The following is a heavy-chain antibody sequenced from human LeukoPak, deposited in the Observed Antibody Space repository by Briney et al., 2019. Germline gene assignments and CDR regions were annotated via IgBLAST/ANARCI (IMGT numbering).Heavy chain of an antibody. Sequence: GGSLRLSCAASRFTFSSYWMSWVRQAPGKGLEWVANIKQDGSEKYYVDSVKGRFTISRDNAKNSLYLQMNSLRAEGTAVYYCARGGWKGRYWGQGTLVTVSS. V-gene: IGHV3-7*01. D-gene: IGHD6-19*01. CDR3: ARGGWKGRY. J-gene: IGHJ4*02. CDR1: RFTFSSYW. CDR2: IKQDGSEK.